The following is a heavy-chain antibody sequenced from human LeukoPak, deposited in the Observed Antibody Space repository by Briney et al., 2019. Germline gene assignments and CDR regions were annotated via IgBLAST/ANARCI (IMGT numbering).Heavy chain of an antibody. J-gene: IGHJ3*01. CDR2: INSDGSST. CDR3: ARGLTGTNAFDF. Sequence: GGSLRLSCAASGFTFSSYWMHWARQAPGKGLVWVSRINSDGSSTNYVDSVKGRFTISRDNAKNTLYLQMNSLRAEDTAVYYCARGLTGTNAFDFLGQGTLVTVS. D-gene: IGHD1/OR15-1a*01. CDR1: GFTFSSYW. V-gene: IGHV3-74*01.